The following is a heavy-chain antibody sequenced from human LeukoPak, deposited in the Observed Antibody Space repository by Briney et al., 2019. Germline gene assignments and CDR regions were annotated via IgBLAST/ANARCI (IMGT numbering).Heavy chain of an antibody. Sequence: GGSLRLSCAASGFTFSDYYMSWIRQAPGKGLEWVSYISSSGSTIYYADSVKGRFTISRDNAKNSLYLQMNSPRAEDTAVYYCARVNSGVTMIVVAVLLDYWGQGTLVTVSS. V-gene: IGHV3-11*01. CDR2: ISSSGSTI. D-gene: IGHD3-22*01. CDR1: GFTFSDYY. J-gene: IGHJ4*02. CDR3: ARVNSGVTMIVVAVLLDY.